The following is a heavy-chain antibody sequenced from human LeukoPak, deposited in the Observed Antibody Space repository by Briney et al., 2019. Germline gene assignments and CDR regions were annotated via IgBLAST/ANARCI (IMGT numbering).Heavy chain of an antibody. J-gene: IGHJ4*02. D-gene: IGHD3-10*01. CDR1: GFTFSSYA. Sequence: GGSLRLSCAASGFTFSSYAMHWVRQAPGKGLEWVAVISYDGSNKYYADSVKGRFTISRDNSKNTLYLQMNSLRAEDTAVYYCARSAFGDYYGSGSPIDYWGQGTLVTVSS. CDR3: ARSAFGDYYGSGSPIDY. V-gene: IGHV3-30-3*01. CDR2: ISYDGSNK.